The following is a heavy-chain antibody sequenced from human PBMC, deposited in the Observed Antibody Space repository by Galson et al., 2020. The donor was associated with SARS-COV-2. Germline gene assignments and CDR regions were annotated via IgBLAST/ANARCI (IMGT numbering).Heavy chain of an antibody. CDR1: GFTFSSYG. V-gene: IGHV3-30*03. J-gene: IGHJ5*02. D-gene: IGHD1-26*01. CDR3: ARPRSGGYLYWFSP. Sequence: GESLKISCAASGFTFSSYGMHWVRQAPGKGLGWVAVISYDGNNKYYADSVKGRFTISRDNSKNTLYLQMNSLRAEDTAVYYCARPRSGGYLYWFSPGGQGTLVTVSS. CDR2: ISYDGNNK.